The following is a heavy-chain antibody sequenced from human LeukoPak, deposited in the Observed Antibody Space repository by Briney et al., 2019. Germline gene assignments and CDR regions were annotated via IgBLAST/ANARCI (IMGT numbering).Heavy chain of an antibody. CDR3: ARGELAAAGEYDY. Sequence: GASVKVSCKASGYTFTSYYMHWVRQAPGQGLEWMGWINPNSGGTNYAQKFQGRVTMTRDTSISTAYMELSRLRSDDTAVYYCARGELAAAGEYDYWGQGTLVTVSS. CDR2: INPNSGGT. CDR1: GYTFTSYY. D-gene: IGHD6-13*01. V-gene: IGHV1-2*02. J-gene: IGHJ4*02.